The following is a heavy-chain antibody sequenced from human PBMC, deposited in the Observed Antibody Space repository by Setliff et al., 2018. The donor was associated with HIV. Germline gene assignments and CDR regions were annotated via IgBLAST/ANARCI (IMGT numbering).Heavy chain of an antibody. V-gene: IGHV4-39*07. CDR2: MYYSGST. Sequence: PSETLSLTCTVSGGSISSSSYYWGWVRQPPGKGLEWIGSMYYSGSTYYTPSLKSRITISLDTSKNQFSLRMRSVTAADTAVYCCARVFVDIAVLRVLEYYFDSWGRGTLVTVSS. J-gene: IGHJ4*02. CDR1: GGSISSSSYY. D-gene: IGHD5-12*01. CDR3: ARVFVDIAVLRVLEYYFDS.